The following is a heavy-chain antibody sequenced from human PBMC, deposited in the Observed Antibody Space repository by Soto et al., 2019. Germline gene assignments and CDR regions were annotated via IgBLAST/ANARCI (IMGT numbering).Heavy chain of an antibody. CDR3: ARGRLGAAAGISHYYYGMDV. CDR2: INHSGST. CDR1: GGSFSGYY. J-gene: IGHJ6*02. Sequence: SETLSLTCAVYGGSFSGYYWSWIRQPPGKGLEWIGEINHSGSTNYNPSLKSRVTISVDTSKNQFSLKLSSVTAADTAVYYCARGRLGAAAGISHYYYGMDVWGQGTTVTVSS. V-gene: IGHV4-34*01. D-gene: IGHD6-13*01.